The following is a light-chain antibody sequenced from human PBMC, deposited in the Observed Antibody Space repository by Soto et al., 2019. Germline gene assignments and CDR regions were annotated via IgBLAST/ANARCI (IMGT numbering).Light chain of an antibody. CDR2: DAA. CDR1: QSISNT. CDR3: QQYYTRPHT. V-gene: IGKV3-15*01. J-gene: IGKJ1*01. Sequence: EVVMTQSPATLSVSPGEGATLSCRASQSISNTLAWYQLRPGQSPRLLIYDAATTATGIPARFSRSGSGTEFTLTISSRQSEDFAVYYCQQYYTRPHTFGQGTKVEIK.